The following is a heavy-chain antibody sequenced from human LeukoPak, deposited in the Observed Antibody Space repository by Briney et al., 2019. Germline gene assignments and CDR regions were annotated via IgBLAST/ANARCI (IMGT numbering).Heavy chain of an antibody. CDR3: VRGQLERPFDFYYGMDV. J-gene: IGHJ6*04. CDR2: INGDESRT. V-gene: IGHV3-74*01. CDR1: GSTFSSYW. D-gene: IGHD1-1*01. Sequence: GGSLRLSCAASGSTFSSYWMHWVRQGPGKGLVWVARINGDESRTTYADSVRDRFTISRDNAKNTLYLRMNSLRAEDTAVYYCVRGQLERPFDFYYGMDVWGKGTTVTVSS.